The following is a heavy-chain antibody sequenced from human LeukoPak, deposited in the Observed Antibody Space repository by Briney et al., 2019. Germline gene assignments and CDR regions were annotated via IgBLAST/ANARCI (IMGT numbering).Heavy chain of an antibody. CDR2: IKSKTDGGTT. V-gene: IGHV3-15*01. D-gene: IGHD2-21*02. Sequence: YPGGSLRLSCAASGFTFSNAWMSWVRQAPGKGLEWVGRIKSKTDGGTTDYAALVKGRFTISRDDSKNTLYLQMNSLKTEDTAVYYCTPAVCGGDCYYDYWGQGTLVTVSS. CDR3: TPAVCGGDCYYDY. J-gene: IGHJ4*02. CDR1: GFTFSNAW.